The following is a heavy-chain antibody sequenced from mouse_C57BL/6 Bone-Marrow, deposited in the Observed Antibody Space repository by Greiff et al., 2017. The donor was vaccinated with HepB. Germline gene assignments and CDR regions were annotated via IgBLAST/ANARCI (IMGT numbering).Heavy chain of an antibody. V-gene: IGHV5-4*01. CDR1: GFTFSSYA. CDR3: ARDLLEFAY. J-gene: IGHJ3*01. CDR2: ISDGGSYT. D-gene: IGHD2-1*01. Sequence: EVKLMESGGGLVKPGGSLKLSCAASGFTFSSYAMSWVRQTPEKRLEWVATISDGGSYTYYPDNVKGRFTISRDNAKNNLYLQMSHLKSEDTAMYYCARDLLEFAYWGQGTLVTVSA.